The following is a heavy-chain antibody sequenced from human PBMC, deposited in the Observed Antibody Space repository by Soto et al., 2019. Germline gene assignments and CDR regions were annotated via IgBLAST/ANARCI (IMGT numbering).Heavy chain of an antibody. J-gene: IGHJ6*02. V-gene: IGHV1-69*06. Sequence: QVQLVQSGAEVKKPGSSVKVSCKASGGTFSSYAISWVRQAPGQGLEWMGGIIPIFGTANYAQKFQGRVTITADKSTSTAYMELSSLRSEDTAVNYCARASRIAAAALDYYYGMDVWGQGTTVTVSS. D-gene: IGHD6-13*01. CDR2: IIPIFGTA. CDR3: ARASRIAAAALDYYYGMDV. CDR1: GGTFSSYA.